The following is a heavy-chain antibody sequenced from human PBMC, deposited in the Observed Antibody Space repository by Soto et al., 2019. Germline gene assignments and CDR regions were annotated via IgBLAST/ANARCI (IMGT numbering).Heavy chain of an antibody. CDR3: ARGDYDFWSGYPDY. CDR2: INAGNGNT. Sequence: QVQLVQSGAEVKKPGASVEVSCKASGYTFTSYAMHWVRQAPGQRLEWMGWINAGNGNTKYSQKFQGRVTITRDTSASTAYMELSSLRSEDTAVYYCARGDYDFWSGYPDYWGQGTLVTVSS. J-gene: IGHJ4*02. V-gene: IGHV1-3*01. D-gene: IGHD3-3*01. CDR1: GYTFTSYA.